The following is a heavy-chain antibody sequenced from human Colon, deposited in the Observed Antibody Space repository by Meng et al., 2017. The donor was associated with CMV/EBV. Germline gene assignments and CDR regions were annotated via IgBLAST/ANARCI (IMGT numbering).Heavy chain of an antibody. V-gene: IGHV1-58*01. CDR3: AFCSTTSCYGKFDP. CDR2: VVVASGRT. D-gene: IGHD2-2*01. J-gene: IGHJ5*02. Sequence: SVKVSWKASGVTFSKSAVQWVRQSRGQWPEWIGWVVVASGRTNYAQRFQGRIAITRDVSTSTAYMELSNLRSDDTAVYYCAFCSTTSCYGKFDPWGQGTLVTVSS. CDR1: GVTFSKSA.